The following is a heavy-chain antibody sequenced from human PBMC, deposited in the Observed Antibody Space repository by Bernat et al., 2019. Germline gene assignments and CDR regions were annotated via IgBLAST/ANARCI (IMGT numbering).Heavy chain of an antibody. D-gene: IGHD3-3*01. CDR3: ARRGVLEWLRWFDP. Sequence: QLQLQESCPGLVKPSETLSLTCTVSGGSISSSSYYWGWIRQPPGKGLEWIGSIYYSGSTYYNPSLKSRVTISVDTSKNQFSLKLSSVTAADTAVYYCARRGVLEWLRWFDPWRQGTLVTVSS. J-gene: IGHJ5*02. V-gene: IGHV4-39*01. CDR2: IYYSGST. CDR1: GGSISSSSYY.